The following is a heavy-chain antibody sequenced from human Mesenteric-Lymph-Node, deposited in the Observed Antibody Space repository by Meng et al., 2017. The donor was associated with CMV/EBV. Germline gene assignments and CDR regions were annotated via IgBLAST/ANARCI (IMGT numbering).Heavy chain of an antibody. CDR3: ASPYDSSGYYSGY. Sequence: GESLKISCAASGFTFSSYWMSWVRQAPGKGLEWVANIKQDGSEKYYVDSVKGRFTISRDNAKNSLYLQMNSLRVEDTAVYYCASPYDSSGYYSGYWGQGTLVTVSS. CDR2: IKQDGSEK. V-gene: IGHV3-7*01. D-gene: IGHD3-22*01. J-gene: IGHJ4*02. CDR1: GFTFSSYW.